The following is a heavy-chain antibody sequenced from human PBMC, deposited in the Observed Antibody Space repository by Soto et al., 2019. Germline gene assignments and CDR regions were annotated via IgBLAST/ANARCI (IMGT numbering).Heavy chain of an antibody. CDR3: ARGYCSGGSCYSEIFDY. CDR1: VGSISSGGYS. D-gene: IGHD2-15*01. Sequence: QLQLQESGSGLVKPSQTLSLTCSVSVGSISSGGYSWSWIRQPPGKGLEWIGYIYHSGSTYYNPSLKSRVTISVDRSKNQFSLKLSSVTAADTAVYYCARGYCSGGSCYSEIFDYWGQGTLVTVYS. CDR2: IYHSGST. J-gene: IGHJ4*02. V-gene: IGHV4-30-2*01.